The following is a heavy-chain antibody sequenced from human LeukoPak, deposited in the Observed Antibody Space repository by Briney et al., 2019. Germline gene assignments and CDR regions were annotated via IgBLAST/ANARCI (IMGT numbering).Heavy chain of an antibody. V-gene: IGHV4-39*01. Sequence: SETLSLTCSVSGGSISSSTYYWGWLRQPPGKGLEWIGYIYNSGSTYYNPSLKSRVTISVDTSKNQFSLKLSSVAAADTAVYYCARQAYSSNLGWFDPWGQGTLVTASS. CDR2: IYNSGST. CDR3: ARQAYSSNLGWFDP. J-gene: IGHJ5*02. D-gene: IGHD6-13*01. CDR1: GGSISSSTYY.